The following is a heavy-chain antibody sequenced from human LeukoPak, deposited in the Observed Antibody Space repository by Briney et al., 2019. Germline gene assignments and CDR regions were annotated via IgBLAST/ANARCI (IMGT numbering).Heavy chain of an antibody. CDR2: IFHSGST. J-gene: IGHJ6*03. CDR3: ARHNALYYYYYYLDV. Sequence: PSETLSLTCAVSGYSISHGYYWGWIRQPPGTGLEWIVSIFHSGSTYYNPSLKSRVTISVDTSKNQFSPRPSSVTAADTAVYYCARHNALYYYYYYLDVWGKGTTVTVSS. CDR1: GYSISHGYY. V-gene: IGHV4-38-2*01. D-gene: IGHD2-2*01.